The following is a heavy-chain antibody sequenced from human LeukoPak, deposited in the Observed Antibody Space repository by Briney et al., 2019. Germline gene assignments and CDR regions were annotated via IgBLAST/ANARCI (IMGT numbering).Heavy chain of an antibody. Sequence: PGGSLRLSCAASGFTFSSYGMHWVRQAPGKGLEWVAFIRYDGSNKYYADSVKGRFTISRDNSKNTLYLQMNSLRAEDTAVYYCAKDWFLDRPPQHHIAAAGTSAGWGQGTLVTVSP. V-gene: IGHV3-30*02. J-gene: IGHJ4*02. CDR1: GFTFSSYG. CDR2: IRYDGSNK. D-gene: IGHD6-13*01. CDR3: AKDWFLDRPPQHHIAAAGTSAG.